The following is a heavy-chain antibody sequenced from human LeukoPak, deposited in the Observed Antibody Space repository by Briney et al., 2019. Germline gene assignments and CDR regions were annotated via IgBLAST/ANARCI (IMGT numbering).Heavy chain of an antibody. CDR3: AKGWLQYGY. Sequence: GGSLRLSCAASGFTFSSYGVHWVRQAPGKGLEWVAVISYDGSNKYYADSVKGRFTISRDNSKNTLYLQMNSLRAEDTAVYYCAKGWLQYGYWGQGTLVTVSS. V-gene: IGHV3-30*18. J-gene: IGHJ4*02. CDR2: ISYDGSNK. CDR1: GFTFSSYG. D-gene: IGHD5-24*01.